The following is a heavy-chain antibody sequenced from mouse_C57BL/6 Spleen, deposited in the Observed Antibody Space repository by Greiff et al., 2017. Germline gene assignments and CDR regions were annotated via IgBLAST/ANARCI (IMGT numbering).Heavy chain of an antibody. V-gene: IGHV1-69*01. CDR3: ARSDYGSSYRNYFDY. CDR2: IDPSDSYT. Sequence: VQLQQPGAELVMPGASVKLSCKASGYTFTSYWMHWVKQRPGQGLEWIGEIDPSDSYTNYNQKFKGKSTLTVDKSSSTAYMQLSSLTSEDSAVYYCARSDYGSSYRNYFDYWGQGTTLTVSS. D-gene: IGHD1-1*01. CDR1: GYTFTSYW. J-gene: IGHJ2*01.